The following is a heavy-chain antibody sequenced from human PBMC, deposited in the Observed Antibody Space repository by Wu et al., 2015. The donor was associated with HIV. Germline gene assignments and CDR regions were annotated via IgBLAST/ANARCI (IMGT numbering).Heavy chain of an antibody. Sequence: QVQLVQSGAEVKKPGSSVKVSCKASGGTFSSYAISWVRQAPGQGLEWMGGIIPIFGTANYAQKFQGRVTITADESTSTAYMELSSLRSEDTAVYYCARSEKGSSTWTPSGWYFDLWGRGTLVTVSS. CDR1: GGTFSSYA. CDR2: IIPIFGTA. V-gene: IGHV1-69*12. D-gene: IGHD6-13*01. CDR3: ARSEKGSSTWTPSGWYFDL. J-gene: IGHJ2*01.